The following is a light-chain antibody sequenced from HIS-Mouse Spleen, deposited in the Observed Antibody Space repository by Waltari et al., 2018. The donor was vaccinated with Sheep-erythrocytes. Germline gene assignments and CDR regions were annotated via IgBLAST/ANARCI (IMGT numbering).Light chain of an antibody. J-gene: IGLJ3*02. Sequence: QSALTQPRSVSGSPGQSVTISCTGTSSDVGGYNYVSWYPQHPGKAPKLMIYDVSKRPSGVPDRFPGSKSGNTASRTISGLQAEDEADYYCCSYAGSYTWVFGGGTKLTVL. V-gene: IGLV2-11*01. CDR1: SSDVGGYNY. CDR3: CSYAGSYTWV. CDR2: DVS.